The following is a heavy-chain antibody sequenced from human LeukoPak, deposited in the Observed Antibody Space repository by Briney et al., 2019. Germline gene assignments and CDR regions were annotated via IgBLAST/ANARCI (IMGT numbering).Heavy chain of an antibody. CDR3: ARGQPLLRFLEWQTHYGMDV. CDR2: IYYSGST. Sequence: SETLSLTCTVSGGSISSSSYYWGWIRQPPGKGLEWIGSIYYSGSTYYNPSLKSRVTISVDTSKNQFSLKLSSVTAADTAVYYCARGQPLLRFLEWQTHYGMDVWGQGTTVTVSS. D-gene: IGHD3-3*01. V-gene: IGHV4-39*01. CDR1: GGSISSSSYY. J-gene: IGHJ6*02.